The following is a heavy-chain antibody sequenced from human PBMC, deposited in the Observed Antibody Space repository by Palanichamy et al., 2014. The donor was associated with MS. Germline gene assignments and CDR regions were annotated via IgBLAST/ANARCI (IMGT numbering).Heavy chain of an antibody. CDR1: GYTFSNYN. CDR2: VNPNSGST. D-gene: IGHD6-25*01. CDR3: ARGQYGATARLLFDY. Sequence: QVQLVQSGAEVKEPGASVEVSCKASGYTFSNYNINWVRQATGQGLEWMGWVNPNSGSTAYAQKFQGRVTMTRNSSISTAYMELSSLRSDDTAVYYCARGQYGATARLLFDYWGQGTPVTVSS. J-gene: IGHJ4*02. V-gene: IGHV1-8*01.